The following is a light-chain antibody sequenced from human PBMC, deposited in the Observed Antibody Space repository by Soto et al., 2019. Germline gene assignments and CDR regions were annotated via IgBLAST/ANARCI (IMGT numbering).Light chain of an antibody. CDR2: GAS. V-gene: IGKV3-20*01. CDR1: QTVSSNY. Sequence: EIVLTQSPGTLSLSPGERATLSCRAGQTVSSNYLAWYQQKPGQAPRLLIHGASNRDTGIPDRFSGSGSGTDFTLTISRLEPEDSAVYYCQQFGSTWTFGQGTRLEI. J-gene: IGKJ2*02. CDR3: QQFGSTWT.